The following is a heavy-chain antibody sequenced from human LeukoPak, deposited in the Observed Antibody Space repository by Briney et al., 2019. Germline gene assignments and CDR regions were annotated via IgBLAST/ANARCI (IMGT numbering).Heavy chain of an antibody. CDR3: ARGVTMVRGVISNNYYYYYGMDV. J-gene: IGHJ6*04. CDR2: IIPIFGTA. V-gene: IGHV1-69*13. Sequence: SVKVSCKASGGTLSSYAISWVRQAPGQGLEWMGGIIPIFGTANYAQKFQGRVTITADESTSTAYMELSSLRSEDTAVYYCARGVTMVRGVISNNYYYYYGMDVWGKGTTVTVSS. CDR1: GGTLSSYA. D-gene: IGHD3-10*01.